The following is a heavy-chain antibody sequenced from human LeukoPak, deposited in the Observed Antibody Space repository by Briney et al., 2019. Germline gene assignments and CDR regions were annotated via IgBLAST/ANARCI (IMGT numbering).Heavy chain of an antibody. CDR2: VNSDGSST. CDR3: ARLDGDYAFDI. Sequence: GGSLRLFCAASGFTFSRYWMRWVRHAPEKGLVWVSRVNSDGSSTSYAESVKGRFTISRDNAKNTLYLQMNSLRAEDTALYYCARLDGDYAFDIWGQGTMVTVSS. CDR1: GFTFSRYW. J-gene: IGHJ3*02. D-gene: IGHD4-17*01. V-gene: IGHV3-74*01.